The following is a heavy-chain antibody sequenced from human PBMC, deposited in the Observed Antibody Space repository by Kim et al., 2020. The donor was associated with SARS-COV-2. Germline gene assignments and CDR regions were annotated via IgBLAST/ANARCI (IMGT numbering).Heavy chain of an antibody. CDR1: GGTFSSYA. Sequence: SVKVSCKASGGTFSSYAISWVRQAPGQGLEWMGGIIPIFVTANYAQKFQGRVTITADESTSTAYMELSSLRSEDTAVYYCARALAGSGWPPFRYFDLWGRGTLVTVSS. CDR2: IIPIFVTA. D-gene: IGHD6-19*01. CDR3: ARALAGSGWPPFRYFDL. V-gene: IGHV1-69*13. J-gene: IGHJ2*01.